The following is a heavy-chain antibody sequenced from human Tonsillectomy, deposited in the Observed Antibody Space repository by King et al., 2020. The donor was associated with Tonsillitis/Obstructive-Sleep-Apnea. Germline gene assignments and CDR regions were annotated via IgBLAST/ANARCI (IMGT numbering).Heavy chain of an antibody. CDR1: GFTFSSYA. V-gene: IGHV3-23*04. CDR3: AKDKQDAAMVTMGILSYFDF. Sequence: VQLVESGGGLVQPGGSLRLSCAASGFTFSSYAMSWVRRAPGKGLEWVSGIIGSGGSTKHADSLKGRFTISRDNSKKTLHLQRNGRRAEDTAVYYCAKDKQDAAMVTMGILSYFDFWGQGALVTVSS. J-gene: IGHJ4*02. D-gene: IGHD5-18*01. CDR2: IIGSGGST.